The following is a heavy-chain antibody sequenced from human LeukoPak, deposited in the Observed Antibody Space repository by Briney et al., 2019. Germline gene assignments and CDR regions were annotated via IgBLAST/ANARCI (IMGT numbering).Heavy chain of an antibody. D-gene: IGHD3-10*01. J-gene: IGHJ4*02. CDR1: GFTFSSYA. CDR3: ARGSSRYFDY. CDR2: ISGSGGST. V-gene: IGHV3-23*01. Sequence: PGGSLRLSCAASGFTFSSYAMSWVRQAPGKGLEWVSAISGSGGSTYYADSVKGRFTISRDNSKNTLCLQMNSLRAEDTAVYYCARGSSRYFDYWGQGTLVTVSS.